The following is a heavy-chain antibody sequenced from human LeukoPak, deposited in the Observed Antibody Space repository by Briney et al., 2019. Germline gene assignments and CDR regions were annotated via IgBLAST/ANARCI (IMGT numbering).Heavy chain of an antibody. D-gene: IGHD2-15*01. CDR3: ARGGPRGDAFDI. V-gene: IGHV3-21*04. J-gene: IGHJ3*02. CDR1: AFSLNAYN. CDR2: ISYTGTYI. Sequence: PGGSLRLSCAASAFSLNAYNMNWVRQAPGKGLEWVSSISYTGTYIYYADSVKGRFTISRDNAQNSLYLQMNSLRAEDTALYHCARGGPRGDAFDIWGQGTMVTVSS.